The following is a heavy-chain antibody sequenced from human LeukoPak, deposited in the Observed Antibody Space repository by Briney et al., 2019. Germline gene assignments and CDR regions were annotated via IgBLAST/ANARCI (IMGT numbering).Heavy chain of an antibody. D-gene: IGHD6-13*01. CDR3: AREEQQLVYFDY. CDR2: ISSSSSYI. J-gene: IGHJ4*02. CDR1: GFTFISYT. Sequence: GGSLRLSCAASGFTFISYTMNWVRQAPGKGLEWVSSISSSSSYIYYADSVKGRFTVSRDNAENSLYLQMNSLRAEDTAVYYCAREEQQLVYFDYWGQGTLVTVSS. V-gene: IGHV3-21*01.